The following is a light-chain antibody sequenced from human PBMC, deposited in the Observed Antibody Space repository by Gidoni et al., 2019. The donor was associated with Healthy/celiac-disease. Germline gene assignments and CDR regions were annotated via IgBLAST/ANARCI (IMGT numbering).Light chain of an antibody. CDR1: QSISSD. Sequence: DIQMTQSPSSLSASVGDRVTITCRASQSISSDLNWYQQKPGKAPKLLIYAAPSLQSGVPSRFSGSGSGTDFTLTISSLQPEDFATYYCQQSYSTRLTFGGGTKVEIK. CDR2: AAP. J-gene: IGKJ4*01. CDR3: QQSYSTRLT. V-gene: IGKV1-39*01.